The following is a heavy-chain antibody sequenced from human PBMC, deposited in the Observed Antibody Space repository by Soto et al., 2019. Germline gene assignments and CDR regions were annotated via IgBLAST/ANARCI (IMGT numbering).Heavy chain of an antibody. CDR3: ASDSSSWSFDY. CDR2: INHSGST. V-gene: IGHV4-34*01. CDR1: CGSFSGYY. D-gene: IGHD6-13*01. Sequence: SETLSLTCAVYCGSFSGYYWSWIRQPPGKGLEWIGEINHSGSTNYNPSLKSRVTVSVDTSKNQFSLKLSSVTAADTAVYYCASDSSSWSFDYWGQGTLVTVSS. J-gene: IGHJ4*02.